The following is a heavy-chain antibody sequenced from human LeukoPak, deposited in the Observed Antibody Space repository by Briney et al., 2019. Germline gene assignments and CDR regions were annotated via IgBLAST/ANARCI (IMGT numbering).Heavy chain of an antibody. V-gene: IGHV1-2*02. CDR3: ARDMIGYSYGTDY. J-gene: IGHJ4*02. D-gene: IGHD5-18*01. CDR2: IDPNSGGT. CDR1: GYTFTDYY. Sequence: ASVKVSCKASGYTFTDYYIHWVRQAPGQGLEWMGWIDPNSGGTNFAQKFQGRVTMTTDTSITTAYMELSRLRSDDTAVYYCARDMIGYSYGTDYWGQGTLVTVSS.